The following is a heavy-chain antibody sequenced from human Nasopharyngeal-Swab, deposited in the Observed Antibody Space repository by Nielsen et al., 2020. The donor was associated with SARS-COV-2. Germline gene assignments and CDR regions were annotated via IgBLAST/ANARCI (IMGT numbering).Heavy chain of an antibody. CDR2: ISSSGSSI. CDR1: GFTFSDRY. V-gene: IGHV3-11*01. D-gene: IGHD2-15*01. Sequence: GESLKISCAASGFTFSDRYMIWIRQAPGKGLEWISYISSSGSSINYADSVKGRFTISRDNARNSLYLQMNGLRAEDTAVYYCARRAGYCSGGSDCYYFDPWGQGTLVTVSP. CDR3: ARRAGYCSGGSDCYYFDP. J-gene: IGHJ4*02.